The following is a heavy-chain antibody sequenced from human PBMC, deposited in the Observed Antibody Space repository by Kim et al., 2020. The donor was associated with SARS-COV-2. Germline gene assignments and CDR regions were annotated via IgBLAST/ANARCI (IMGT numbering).Heavy chain of an antibody. CDR3: AKDKNGGKPNYYYYYGMDV. CDR1: GFTFDDYA. CDR2: ISGDGGST. V-gene: IGHV3-43*02. D-gene: IGHD4-17*01. J-gene: IGHJ6*02. Sequence: GGSLRLSCAASGFTFDDYAMHWVRQAPGKGLEWVSLISGDGGSTYYADSVKGRFTISRDNSKNSLYLQMNSLRTEDTALYYCAKDKNGGKPNYYYYYGMDVWGQGTTVTVSS.